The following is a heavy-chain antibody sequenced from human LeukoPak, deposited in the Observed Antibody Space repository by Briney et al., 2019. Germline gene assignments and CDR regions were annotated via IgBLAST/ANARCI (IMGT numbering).Heavy chain of an antibody. CDR1: GGSIGSYY. D-gene: IGHD3-22*01. Sequence: PSETLSLTCTVSGGSIGSYYWSWIRQPAGKGLEWIGRIYTSGSTNYNPSLKSRVTMSVDTSKNQFSLKLSSVTAADTAVYYCATQGMAYYDSSGLVDYWGQGTLVTVSS. J-gene: IGHJ4*02. V-gene: IGHV4-4*07. CDR3: ATQGMAYYDSSGLVDY. CDR2: IYTSGST.